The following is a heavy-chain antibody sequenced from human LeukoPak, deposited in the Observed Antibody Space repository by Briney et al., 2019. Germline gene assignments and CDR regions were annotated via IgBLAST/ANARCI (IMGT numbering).Heavy chain of an antibody. D-gene: IGHD3-22*01. CDR1: GFTFRSYA. V-gene: IGHV3-23*01. J-gene: IGHJ4*02. CDR3: AKDGEPGYYDSSGYYDY. Sequence: GGSLRLSCAASGFTFRSYAMSWVRQAPGKGLEWVSAISGSAYTTYYADSVKGRFTISRDNSKNMLYLQMNSLRAEDTAVYYCAKDGEPGYYDSSGYYDYWGQGTLVTVSS. CDR2: ISGSAYTT.